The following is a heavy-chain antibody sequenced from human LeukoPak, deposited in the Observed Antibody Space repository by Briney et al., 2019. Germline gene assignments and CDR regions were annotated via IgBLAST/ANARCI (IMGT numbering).Heavy chain of an antibody. CDR3: SRHSSSWLTYGMDV. D-gene: IGHD6-13*01. Sequence: SETLPLTCAVYGGSFSGYYWSWIRQPPGKGLEWIGEINHSGSTNYNPSLKSRVTISVDTSKNQFSLKLSSVTAADTAVYYCSRHSSSWLTYGMDVWGQGTTVTVSS. V-gene: IGHV4-34*01. CDR2: INHSGST. CDR1: GGSFSGYY. J-gene: IGHJ6*02.